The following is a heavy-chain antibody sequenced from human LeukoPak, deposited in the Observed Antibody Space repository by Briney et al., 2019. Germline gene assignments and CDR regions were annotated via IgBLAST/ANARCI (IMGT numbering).Heavy chain of an antibody. Sequence: PGGSLRLSCAASGFTFSSYSMNWVRQAPGKGLEWVSSISSSSSYIYYADSVKGRFTISRDNAKNSLYLQMNSLRAEDTALYYCAKDMAPRTYYYDSSGYNSWGQGTLVTVSS. CDR3: AKDMAPRTYYYDSSGYNS. CDR2: ISSSSSYI. V-gene: IGHV3-21*04. D-gene: IGHD3-22*01. CDR1: GFTFSSYS. J-gene: IGHJ4*02.